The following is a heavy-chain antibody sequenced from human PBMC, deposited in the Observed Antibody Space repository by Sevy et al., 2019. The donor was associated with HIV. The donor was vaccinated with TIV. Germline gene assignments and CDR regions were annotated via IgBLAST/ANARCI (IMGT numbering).Heavy chain of an antibody. CDR2: IYYSGNT. CDR1: GDSISGYY. D-gene: IGHD3-10*01. Sequence: SETLSLTCTVSGDSISGYYWSWIRQPPGKGLEWIGYIYYSGNTNYNPSLKSRVTISVDTSKNQFSLKLSSVTAADTAIYYCARAYQDYYYGMDVWGQGTLVTVSS. V-gene: IGHV4-59*01. CDR3: ARAYQDYYYGMDV. J-gene: IGHJ6*02.